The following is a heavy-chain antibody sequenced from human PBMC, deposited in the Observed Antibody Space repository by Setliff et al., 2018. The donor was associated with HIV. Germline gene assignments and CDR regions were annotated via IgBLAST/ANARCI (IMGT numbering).Heavy chain of an antibody. D-gene: IGHD6-19*01. Sequence: GASVKVSCKTSGYTFSDYDVAWVRQAPGQGLEWMGWIIPFHGTVNYAPKFRGRVSITTDKLLTIAYLDLNSLRAEDTALYYCAKSSDWPPYYFDHWGQGTLVTVSS. CDR2: IIPFHGTV. V-gene: IGHV1-69*10. CDR1: GYTFSDYD. CDR3: AKSSDWPPYYFDH. J-gene: IGHJ4*02.